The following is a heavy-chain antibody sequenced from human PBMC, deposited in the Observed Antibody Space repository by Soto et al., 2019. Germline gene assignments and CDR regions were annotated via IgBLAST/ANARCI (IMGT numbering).Heavy chain of an antibody. CDR1: GFTFSSYA. J-gene: IGHJ4*02. Sequence: EVQLLESGGGLVQPGGSLRLSCAASGFTFSSYAMSCVRQAPGKGREWVSAISGSGASTYYADSVKGRFTISRDNSKNTLYLQMNSLRAEDTAVYYCAKDTEYQDWTIHDYWGQGTLVTVSS. D-gene: IGHD2-2*01. V-gene: IGHV3-23*01. CDR3: AKDTEYQDWTIHDY. CDR2: ISGSGAST.